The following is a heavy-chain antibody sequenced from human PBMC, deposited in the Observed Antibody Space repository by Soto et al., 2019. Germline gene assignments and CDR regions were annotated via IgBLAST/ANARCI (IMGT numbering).Heavy chain of an antibody. J-gene: IGHJ4*01. CDR2: IYYSGST. CDR3: ARGDSGYDHFDY. V-gene: IGHV4-59*01. D-gene: IGHD5-12*01. Sequence: PSETLSLTCTVSGGSISGCYWSWIRQHPGKGLEWIGYIYYSGSTNYSPSLKSRVTISEDRSKNQFSLKLSSVTAADTAVYYCARGDSGYDHFDYWGQGTLVTVSS. CDR1: GGSISGCY.